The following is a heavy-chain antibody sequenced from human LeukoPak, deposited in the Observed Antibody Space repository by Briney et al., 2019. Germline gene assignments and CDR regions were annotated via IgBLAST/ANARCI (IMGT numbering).Heavy chain of an antibody. CDR2: IYYSGST. CDR1: GGSVSSYY. J-gene: IGHJ4*02. Sequence: SETLSLTCTVSGGSVSSYYWSWIRQPPGKGLEWIGYIYYSGSTNYNPSLKSRVIISVDTSKNQFSLKVSSVTAADTAVYYCASSRQQLAYYFDYWGQGTLVTVSS. D-gene: IGHD6-13*01. V-gene: IGHV4-59*02. CDR3: ASSRQQLAYYFDY.